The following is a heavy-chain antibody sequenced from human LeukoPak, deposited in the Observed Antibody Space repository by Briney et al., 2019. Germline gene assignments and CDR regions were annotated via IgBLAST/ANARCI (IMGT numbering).Heavy chain of an antibody. CDR2: IRYDGSDK. CDR3: ARDLGSDDFWSGSMFDP. V-gene: IGHV3-30*02. Sequence: GGSLRLSCAASGFTFGSYGMHWVRQAPGKGLEWVAIIRYDGSDKYYADSVKGRFTISRDNSKNTLYLQMNSLRAEDTAVYYCARDLGSDDFWSGSMFDPWGQGTLVTVSS. CDR1: GFTFGSYG. D-gene: IGHD3-3*01. J-gene: IGHJ5*02.